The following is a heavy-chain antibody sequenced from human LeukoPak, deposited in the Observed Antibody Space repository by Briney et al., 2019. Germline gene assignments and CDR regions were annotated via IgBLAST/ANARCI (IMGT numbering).Heavy chain of an antibody. CDR3: AKGPPLRWFGERSSNGMDV. D-gene: IGHD3-10*01. J-gene: IGHJ6*02. CDR2: ISGSGGST. CDR1: GGSFSGYY. V-gene: IGHV3-23*01. Sequence: ETLSLTGAVYGGSFSGYYWSWIRQPPGKGLEWVSAISGSGGSTYYTDSVKGRFTISRDNSKNTLYLQMNSLRAEDTAVYYCAKGPPLRWFGERSSNGMDVWGQGTTVTVSS.